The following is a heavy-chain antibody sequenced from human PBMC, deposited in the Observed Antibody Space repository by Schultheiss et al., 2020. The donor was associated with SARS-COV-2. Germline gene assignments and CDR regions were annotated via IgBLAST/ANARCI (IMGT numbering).Heavy chain of an antibody. CDR2: TSHDESSK. CDR1: GFTFSSYN. D-gene: IGHD3-16*02. Sequence: GGSLRLSCAASGFTFSSYNLHWVRQPPGKGLEWVAFTSHDESSKYYLDSVKGRFTVFRDNYKSTLYLQMNSLRADDTAVYFCVRGSYDYVWGGYRHLHYFDSWGQGTLVTVSS. CDR3: VRGSYDYVWGGYRHLHYFDS. J-gene: IGHJ4*02. V-gene: IGHV3-30*01.